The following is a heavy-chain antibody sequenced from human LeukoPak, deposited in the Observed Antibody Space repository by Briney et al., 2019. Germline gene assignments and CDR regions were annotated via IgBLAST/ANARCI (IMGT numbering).Heavy chain of an antibody. CDR1: GYTFTGYY. Sequence: ASVKVSCKASGYTFTGYYMHWVRQAPGQGLEWMGWINPNSGGTNYAQKFQGRVTMTRDTSISTAYMELSRLRSDDTAVYYCARGGVVPAASDAFDIWGQGTMVTVSS. CDR3: ARGGVVPAASDAFDI. D-gene: IGHD2-2*01. J-gene: IGHJ3*02. CDR2: INPNSGGT. V-gene: IGHV1-2*02.